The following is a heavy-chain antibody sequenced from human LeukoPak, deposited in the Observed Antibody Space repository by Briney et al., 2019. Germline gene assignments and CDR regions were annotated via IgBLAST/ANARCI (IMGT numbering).Heavy chain of an antibody. CDR1: GFSISGGYY. CDR3: ARVGSGNDWDY. J-gene: IGHJ4*02. D-gene: IGHD5-12*01. Sequence: SETLSLTCVVSGFSISGGYYWCWIRQTPKKGLEWIGNIYQTGSTYYNPSLKSRVTISVDTSKNQFSLRLTSVTAADTAVYYCARVGSGNDWDYWGQGTLVTVSS. V-gene: IGHV4-38-2*01. CDR2: IYQTGST.